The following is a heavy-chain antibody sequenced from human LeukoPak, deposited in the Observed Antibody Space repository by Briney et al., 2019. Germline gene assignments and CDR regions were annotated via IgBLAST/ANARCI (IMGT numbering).Heavy chain of an antibody. CDR3: ARGSEKFDY. CDR2: ISSSSSTI. Sequence: TGGSLRLSCAASGFTFSSYGMSWVRQAPGKGLEWVSYISSSSSTIYYADSVKGRFTISRDNAKNSLYLQMNSLRAEDTAVYYCARGSEKFDYWGQGTLVTVSS. V-gene: IGHV3-48*01. CDR1: GFTFSSYG. J-gene: IGHJ4*02.